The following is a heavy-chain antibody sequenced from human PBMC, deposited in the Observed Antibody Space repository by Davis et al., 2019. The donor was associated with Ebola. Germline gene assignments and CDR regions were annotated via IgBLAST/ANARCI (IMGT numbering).Heavy chain of an antibody. J-gene: IGHJ6*04. CDR3: ARGWFRGSMDV. CDR2: TYYNSKWYN. D-gene: IGHD3-10*01. V-gene: IGHV6-1*01. CDR1: GDSVSSGG. Sequence: HSQTLSLTCAISGDSVSSGGWNWIRQSPSRGLEWLGRTYYNSKWYNDYAVSVKSRITINPDTSKNQFSLQLSSVTPEDTGLYYCARGWFRGSMDVWGEGITVTVSS.